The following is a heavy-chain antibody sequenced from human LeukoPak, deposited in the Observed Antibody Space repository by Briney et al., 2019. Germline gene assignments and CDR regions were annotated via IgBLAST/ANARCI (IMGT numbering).Heavy chain of an antibody. J-gene: IGHJ4*02. Sequence: ASVKVSCKVSGYTLTELSMHWVRQAPGKGLEWMGWMNPNSGNTGYAQKFQGRVTMTRNTSISTAYMELSSLRSEDTAVYYCARGKRYYYDSSGYPYYFDYWGQGTLVTVSS. D-gene: IGHD3-22*01. CDR2: MNPNSGNT. V-gene: IGHV1-8*01. CDR1: GYTLTELS. CDR3: ARGKRYYYDSSGYPYYFDY.